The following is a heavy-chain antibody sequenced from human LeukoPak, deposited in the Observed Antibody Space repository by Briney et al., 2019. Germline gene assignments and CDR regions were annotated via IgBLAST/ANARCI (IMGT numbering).Heavy chain of an antibody. CDR3: ARRGESTNYGDYRFDS. Sequence: GGSLRLSCAASGFTFSSYWMHWVRQAPGKGLVWVSRINSDGSSTSYADSVKGRFTISRDNSKNTLYLQMNSLRVEDTAVYYCARRGESTNYGDYRFDSWGQGTLVIVSS. D-gene: IGHD4-17*01. V-gene: IGHV3-74*01. J-gene: IGHJ4*02. CDR2: INSDGSST. CDR1: GFTFSSYW.